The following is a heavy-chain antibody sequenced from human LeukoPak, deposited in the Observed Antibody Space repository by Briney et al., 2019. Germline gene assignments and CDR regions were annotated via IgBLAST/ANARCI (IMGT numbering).Heavy chain of an antibody. Sequence: GASVKVSCKASGYTFTGYYMHWVRQAPGQGLEWMGWINPNSGGTNYAQKFQGRVTMTRDTSISTAYMELSRLRSDDTAVYYCARVPYSSSWYEARYWFDPWGQGTLVTVSS. V-gene: IGHV1-2*02. CDR2: INPNSGGT. J-gene: IGHJ5*02. D-gene: IGHD6-13*01. CDR3: ARVPYSSSWYEARYWFDP. CDR1: GYTFTGYY.